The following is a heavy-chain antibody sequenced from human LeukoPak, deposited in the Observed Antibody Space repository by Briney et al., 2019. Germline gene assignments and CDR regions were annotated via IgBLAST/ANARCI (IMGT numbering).Heavy chain of an antibody. D-gene: IGHD5/OR15-5a*01. CDR3: ATLVSTRYYFDY. Sequence: SETLSLTCAVSDYSISSGYGYYWGWIRQPPGKGLEWIGNIYHSGITYYNHFNSSLKSRVTISIDTSKNQFSLRLTSVTAADTAVYFCATLVSTRYYFDYWGQGTLVTVSS. V-gene: IGHV4-38-2*01. J-gene: IGHJ4*02. CDR1: DYSISSGYGYY. CDR2: IYHSGIT.